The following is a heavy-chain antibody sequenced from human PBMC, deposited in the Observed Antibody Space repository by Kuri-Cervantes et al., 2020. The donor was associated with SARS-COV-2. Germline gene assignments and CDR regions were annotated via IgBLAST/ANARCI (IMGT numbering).Heavy chain of an antibody. Sequence: GASLKISWAVSGFSFSNYWMHWVRQAPGKGLVWVARINSDGRTTSYADAVEGRFTISRDNAKNSLYLQMNSLRAEDTAVYYCARVGGSDAFDIWGQGTMVTVSS. D-gene: IGHD3-16*01. J-gene: IGHJ3*02. CDR2: INSDGRTT. CDR1: GFSFSNYW. V-gene: IGHV3-74*01. CDR3: ARVGGSDAFDI.